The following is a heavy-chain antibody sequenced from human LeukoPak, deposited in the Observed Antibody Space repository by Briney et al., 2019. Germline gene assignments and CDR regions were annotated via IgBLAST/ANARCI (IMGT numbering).Heavy chain of an antibody. CDR1: GFTFGDYD. V-gene: IGHV3-43*02. CDR3: AKGHFGAGHY. D-gene: IGHD3-3*01. CDR2: ITGDGGAI. Sequence: PGGSLRLSCAASGFTFGDYDMHWFRQPPGRGLQWVSLITGDGGAISYAGSVEGRFTIYRDNSKNSLYLHMNSLTTEDTALYYCAKGHFGAGHYWGQGTLVTVSS. J-gene: IGHJ4*02.